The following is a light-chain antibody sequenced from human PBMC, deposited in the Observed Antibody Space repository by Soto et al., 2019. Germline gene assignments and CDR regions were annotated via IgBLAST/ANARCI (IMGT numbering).Light chain of an antibody. V-gene: IGLV2-14*01. J-gene: IGLJ2*01. Sequence: QSALTQPASVSGSPGQSITISCPGTSSDVGGYNYVYWYQQHPGKAPKLMIHDISNRPSGVSNRFSGSKSSHTASLTISGHKAEDEDEYYCSSYTSSSTDVVFGGGSKLTVL. CDR2: DIS. CDR3: SSYTSSSTDVV. CDR1: SSDVGGYNY.